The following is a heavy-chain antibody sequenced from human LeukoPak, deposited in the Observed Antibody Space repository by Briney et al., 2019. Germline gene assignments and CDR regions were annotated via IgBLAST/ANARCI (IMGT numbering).Heavy chain of an antibody. V-gene: IGHV4-30-2*01. CDR3: ARGPKQLADY. CDR2: IYHSGST. J-gene: IGHJ4*02. D-gene: IGHD6-6*01. CDR1: GGSISSGGYY. Sequence: SQTLSLTCTVSGGSISSGGYYWSWIRQPPGKGLEWIGYIYHSGSTYYNPSLKSRVTISVDRSKNQFSLKLSSVTAADTAVYYCARGPKQLADYWGQGTLVTVSS.